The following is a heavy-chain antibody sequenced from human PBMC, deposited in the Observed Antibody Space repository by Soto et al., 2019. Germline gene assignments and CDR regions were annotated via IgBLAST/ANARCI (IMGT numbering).Heavy chain of an antibody. D-gene: IGHD2-15*01. CDR2: TYYRSKWYN. J-gene: IGHJ3*02. Sequence: SQTLSLTCAISGDSVSSNSAAWNWIRQSPSRGLEWLGRTYYRSKWYNDYAVSVKSRITINPDTSKNQFSLQLNSVTPEDTAVYYCAREGAQQGWTLDALDIWGQGTMVTVSS. CDR3: AREGAQQGWTLDALDI. CDR1: GDSVSSNSAA. V-gene: IGHV6-1*01.